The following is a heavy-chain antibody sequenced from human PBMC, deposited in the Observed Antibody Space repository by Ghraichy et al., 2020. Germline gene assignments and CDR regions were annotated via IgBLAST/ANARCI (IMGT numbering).Heavy chain of an antibody. Sequence: SETLSLTCTVSGGSISSSSYYWGWIRQPPGKGLEWIGSIYYSGSTYYNPSLKSRVTISVDTSKNQFSLKLSSVTAADTAVYYCARVGSGSYYEVDYWGQGTLVTVSS. V-gene: IGHV4-39*07. J-gene: IGHJ4*02. CDR2: IYYSGST. CDR3: ARVGSGSYYEVDY. CDR1: GGSISSSSYY. D-gene: IGHD1-26*01.